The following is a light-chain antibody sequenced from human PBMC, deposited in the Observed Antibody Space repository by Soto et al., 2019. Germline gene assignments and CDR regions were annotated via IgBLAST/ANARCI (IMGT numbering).Light chain of an antibody. CDR2: KAS. V-gene: IGKV1-5*03. CDR3: QQYNSYWT. Sequence: DDHMTPSSATLSAPKKYRVAITCRASQSISSWLAWYQQKPGKAPKILIYKASSLESGVPSRFSGSGSGTEFTLTISSLQPDDFATYYCQQYNSYWTVGQGSKVDNK. J-gene: IGKJ1*01. CDR1: QSISSW.